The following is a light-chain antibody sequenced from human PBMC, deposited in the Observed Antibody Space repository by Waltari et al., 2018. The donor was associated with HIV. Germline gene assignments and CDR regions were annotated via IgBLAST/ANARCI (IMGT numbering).Light chain of an antibody. V-gene: IGKV3-20*01. Sequence: VLTQSPGTLSLSPGERATLSCRASQIVSSAYLAWYQQKPGQAPRLLIYGASTRATGVPDRFSGSGFGTDFTLTISRLEPEDFAVYYCQQYGNSPETFGQGARVEI. CDR1: QIVSSAY. J-gene: IGKJ1*01. CDR3: QQYGNSPET. CDR2: GAS.